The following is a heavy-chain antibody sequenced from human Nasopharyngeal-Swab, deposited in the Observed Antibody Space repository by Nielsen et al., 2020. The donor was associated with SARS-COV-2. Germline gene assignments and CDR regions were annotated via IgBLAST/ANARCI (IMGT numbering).Heavy chain of an antibody. Sequence: ASLKISCAVSGFTFSAYALSWVRQAPGKGLEWVSGISVSGGNTYYADSVAGRFTISRDNSNSRLFLQINSLRAEDTAVYYCARASWGLSVFDRWGQGTLVTVSS. CDR1: GFTFSAYA. V-gene: IGHV3-23*01. J-gene: IGHJ4*02. CDR2: ISVSGGNT. D-gene: IGHD3-16*01. CDR3: ARASWGLSVFDR.